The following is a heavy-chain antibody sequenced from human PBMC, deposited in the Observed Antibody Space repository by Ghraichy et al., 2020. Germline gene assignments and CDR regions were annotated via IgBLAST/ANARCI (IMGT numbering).Heavy chain of an antibody. Sequence: GESLNISCAASGFTFDSYAMTWVRQAPGKGLEWVSTISSSGGSTYYADSVKGRFTISRDNSKNTLFLQMNSLRAEDPAVYYCAKDPFSIAARSFDYWGQGTLVTVSS. D-gene: IGHD6-6*01. J-gene: IGHJ4*02. CDR1: GFTFDSYA. CDR2: ISSSGGST. V-gene: IGHV3-23*01. CDR3: AKDPFSIAARSFDY.